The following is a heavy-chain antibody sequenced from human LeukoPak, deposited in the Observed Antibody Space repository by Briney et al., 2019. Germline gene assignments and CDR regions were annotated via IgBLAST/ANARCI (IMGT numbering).Heavy chain of an antibody. CDR1: GGSISSYY. D-gene: IGHD3-3*01. J-gene: IGHJ4*02. CDR2: IYYSGST. CDR3: ARSHYDFWSGSGMFDY. V-gene: IGHV4-59*07. Sequence: SDTLSLTCTVSGGSISSYYWSWIRQPPGKGLEWIGYIYYSGSTNYNPSLKSRVTISVDTSKNQFSLKLSSVTAADTAVYYCARSHYDFWSGSGMFDYWGQGTLVTVSS.